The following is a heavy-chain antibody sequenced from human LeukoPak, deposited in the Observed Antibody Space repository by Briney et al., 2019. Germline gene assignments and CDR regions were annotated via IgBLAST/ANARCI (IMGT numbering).Heavy chain of an antibody. Sequence: GESLQISCQGSGYSINNYWIGRVRQMPGKGLGWMGIIYPADSDIRYSPSFQGQVTISADKSISTAYLQWSSLKASDTAMYYCARQEYCSGGSCYTWFDPWGQGTLVTVSS. D-gene: IGHD2-15*01. CDR3: ARQEYCSGGSCYTWFDP. CDR2: IYPADSDI. J-gene: IGHJ5*02. V-gene: IGHV5-51*01. CDR1: GYSINNYW.